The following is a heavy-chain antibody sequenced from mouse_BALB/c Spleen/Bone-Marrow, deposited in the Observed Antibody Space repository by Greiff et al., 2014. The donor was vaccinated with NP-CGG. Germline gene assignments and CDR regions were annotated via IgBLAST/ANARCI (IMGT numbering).Heavy chain of an antibody. CDR1: GYTFTSYV. V-gene: IGHV1-14*01. Sequence: VQLQQSGPELVKPGASVKMSCKASGYTFTSYVMHWVKQKPGQGLEWIGCINPYNDGTKYNEKFKGKATLTSVKSSSTAYMELSSLTSEDSAVYYCAREGGYDEDYFDYWGQGATLTVSS. J-gene: IGHJ2*01. CDR3: AREGGYDEDYFDY. CDR2: INPYNDGT. D-gene: IGHD2-2*01.